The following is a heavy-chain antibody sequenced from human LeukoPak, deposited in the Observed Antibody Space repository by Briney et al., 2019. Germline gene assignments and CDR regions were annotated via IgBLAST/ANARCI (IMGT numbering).Heavy chain of an antibody. Sequence: ASVKVSCKASGGTFSSYAISWVRQAPGQGLEWMGGITPIFGTANYAQKFQGRVTITTDESTSTAYMELSSLRSEDTAVYYCAVNSGYEITGKFDYWGQGTLVTVSS. CDR3: AVNSGYEITGKFDY. D-gene: IGHD5-12*01. V-gene: IGHV1-69*05. CDR2: ITPIFGTA. CDR1: GGTFSSYA. J-gene: IGHJ4*02.